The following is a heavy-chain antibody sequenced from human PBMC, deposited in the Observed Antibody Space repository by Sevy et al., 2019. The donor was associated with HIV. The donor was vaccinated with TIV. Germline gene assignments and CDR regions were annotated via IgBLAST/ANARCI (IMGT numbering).Heavy chain of an antibody. Sequence: ASVKVSCKASGYTFTGYYMHWVRQAPGQGLEWMGRINPNSGGTNYAQKFQGRVTMTRDTSISTAYMERSRLRSDDTAGYYCARKSSAANYYGMDVWGQGTTVTVSS. J-gene: IGHJ6*02. CDR2: INPNSGGT. CDR1: GYTFTGYY. V-gene: IGHV1-2*06. CDR3: ARKSSAANYYGMDV. D-gene: IGHD6-19*01.